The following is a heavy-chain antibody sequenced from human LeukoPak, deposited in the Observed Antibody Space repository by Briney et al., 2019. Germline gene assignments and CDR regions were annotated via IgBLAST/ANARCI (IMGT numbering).Heavy chain of an antibody. CDR2: VHYSRGT. Sequence: SETLSLTCTVSGASIRDYYWSWIRQSPERGLEWIGYVHYSRGTNYNPSFRSRVTMSVDPSRNQFALQLNSVTAADTAIYSCARYLRASGTYYFDYWGQGTPVTVSS. D-gene: IGHD3-10*01. CDR1: GASIRDYY. J-gene: IGHJ4*02. V-gene: IGHV4-59*01. CDR3: ARYLRASGTYYFDY.